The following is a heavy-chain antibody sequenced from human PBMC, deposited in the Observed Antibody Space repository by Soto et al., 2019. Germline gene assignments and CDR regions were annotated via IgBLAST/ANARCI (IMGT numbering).Heavy chain of an antibody. D-gene: IGHD6-13*01. V-gene: IGHV3-21*01. CDR3: ARDRSSPTWFDP. J-gene: IGHJ5*02. CDR2: ISSSSSYI. Sequence: GGSLRLSCAASGFAFSSYSMNWVRQAPGKGLEWVSSISSSSSYIYYADSVKGRFTISRDNAKNSLYLQMNSLRAEDTAVYYCARDRSSPTWFDPWGQGTLVTVSS. CDR1: GFAFSSYS.